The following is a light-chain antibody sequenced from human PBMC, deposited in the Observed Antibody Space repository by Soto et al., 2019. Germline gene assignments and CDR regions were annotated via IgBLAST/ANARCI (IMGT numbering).Light chain of an antibody. CDR2: GDT. J-gene: IGLJ3*02. V-gene: IGLV1-40*01. Sequence: QSVLTQPPSVSGAPGQRVTISCTGSSSNIGAGKYVHWYQQLPGRAPKLLIYGDTNRPSGVPDRFSASKSGTSASLAITGLQAEDEADYHCQSYDRGLSASVFGGRTKLTVL. CDR3: QSYDRGLSASV. CDR1: SSNIGAGKY.